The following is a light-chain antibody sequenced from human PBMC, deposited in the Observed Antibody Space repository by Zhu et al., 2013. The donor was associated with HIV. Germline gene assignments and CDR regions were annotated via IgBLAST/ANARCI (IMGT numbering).Light chain of an antibody. V-gene: IGKV3-15*01. Sequence: EIVMTQSPVTLSVSPGDRVTLSCRASQSIKTNLAWYQQKSGQAPRLLIYGTSTRATGIPARFSGSGSGREFTLTISSLQSEDFAIYYCQQYNDWPPLTFGGGTKVGDQT. J-gene: IGKJ4*01. CDR2: GTS. CDR3: QQYNDWPPLT. CDR1: QSIKTN.